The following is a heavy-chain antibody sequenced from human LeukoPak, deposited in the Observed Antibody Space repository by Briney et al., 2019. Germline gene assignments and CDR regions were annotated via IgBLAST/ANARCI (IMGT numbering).Heavy chain of an antibody. V-gene: IGHV3-48*01. CDR2: ISSTSSTI. J-gene: IGHJ4*02. CDR1: GFTFANYN. Sequence: GESLRLSCAASGFTFANYNFNWVRQAPGKGLEWVSYISSTSSTIYYADSMKGRFTISRDNAKNSLYLQMNSLRAEDTAVYYCARDYSYGFLNWGQGTLVTVSS. CDR3: ARDYSYGFLN. D-gene: IGHD5-18*01.